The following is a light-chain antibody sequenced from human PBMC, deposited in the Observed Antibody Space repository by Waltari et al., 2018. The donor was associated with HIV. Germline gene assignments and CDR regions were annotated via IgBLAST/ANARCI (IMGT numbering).Light chain of an antibody. CDR3: QQCYSPPPIT. Sequence: DIQMTQSPSSLSESVGDRVTIPCRASQSISSYLNCYQQKPGKAPKLLFYAASSLQSGVPSRFSGSESGTDFTLTISSLQPEDFATYYCQQCYSPPPITFGQGTRLEIK. CDR1: QSISSY. CDR2: AAS. V-gene: IGKV1-39*01. J-gene: IGKJ5*01.